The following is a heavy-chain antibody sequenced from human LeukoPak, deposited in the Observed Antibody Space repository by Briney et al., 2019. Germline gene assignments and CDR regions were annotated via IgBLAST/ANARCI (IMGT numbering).Heavy chain of an antibody. V-gene: IGHV3-15*01. CDR3: TTYVAVAGTRHFDS. D-gene: IGHD6-19*01. CDR2: IRSKTDGGTT. CDR1: GFTFSNAW. J-gene: IGHJ4*02. Sequence: GGSLRLSCAASGFTFSNAWMSWVRQAPGKGLEWIGRIRSKTDGGTTDYAAPVKDRFTISRDDSKNTLFLQINSLKTEDTAVYYCTTYVAVAGTRHFDSWGQEALVTVSS.